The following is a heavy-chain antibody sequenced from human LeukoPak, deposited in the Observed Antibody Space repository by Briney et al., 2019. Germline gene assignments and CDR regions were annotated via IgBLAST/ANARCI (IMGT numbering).Heavy chain of an antibody. J-gene: IGHJ4*02. Sequence: PSETLSLTCTVSGGSISSSSYYWGWIRQPPGKGLEWIESIYYSGSTYYNPSLKSRVTISVDTSKNQFSLKLSSVTAADTAVYYCASSIMITFGGVNYWGQGTLVTVSS. V-gene: IGHV4-39*01. D-gene: IGHD3-16*01. CDR1: GGSISSSSYY. CDR2: IYYSGST. CDR3: ASSIMITFGGVNY.